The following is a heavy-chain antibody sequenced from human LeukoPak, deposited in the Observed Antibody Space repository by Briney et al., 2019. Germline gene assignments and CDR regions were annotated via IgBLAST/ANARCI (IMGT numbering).Heavy chain of an antibody. V-gene: IGHV4-4*07. CDR2: IYTSGST. Sequence: PSETLSLTCTVSGGSISSYYWSWIRQPAGKGLEWIGRIYTSGSTNYNPSLKSRVTMSVDTSKNQFSLKLSSVTAADTAVYYCARHRGLGWNYVYYYYYMDVWGKGTTVTVSS. CDR1: GGSISSYY. CDR3: ARHRGLGWNYVYYYYYMDV. D-gene: IGHD1-7*01. J-gene: IGHJ6*03.